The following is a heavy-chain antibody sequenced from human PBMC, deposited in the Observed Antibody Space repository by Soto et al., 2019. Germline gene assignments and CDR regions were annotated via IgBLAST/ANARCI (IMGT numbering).Heavy chain of an antibody. V-gene: IGHV1-69*06. J-gene: IGHJ4*02. CDR3: ARVLSNYYDSSGPLEY. CDR2: IIPIFGTA. CDR1: GGTFSSYA. D-gene: IGHD3-22*01. Sequence: SVKVSCKASGGTFSSYAISWVRQAPGQGLEWMGGIIPIFGTANYAQKFQGRVTITADKSTSTAYMELSSLRSEDTAVYYCARVLSNYYDSSGPLEYWGQGTLVTVSS.